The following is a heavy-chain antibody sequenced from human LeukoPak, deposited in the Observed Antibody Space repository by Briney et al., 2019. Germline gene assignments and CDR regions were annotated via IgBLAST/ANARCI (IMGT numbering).Heavy chain of an antibody. CDR1: GGSFSGYY. CDR2: INHSGST. V-gene: IGHV4-34*01. J-gene: IGHJ1*01. D-gene: IGHD3-22*01. Sequence: TPSETLSLTCAVYGGSFSGYYWSWIRQPPGKGLEWIGEINHSGSTNYNPSLKSRVTISVDTSKNQFSLKLSSVTAADTAVYYCASLSIVVASHGYFQHWGQGTLVTVSS. CDR3: ASLSIVVASHGYFQH.